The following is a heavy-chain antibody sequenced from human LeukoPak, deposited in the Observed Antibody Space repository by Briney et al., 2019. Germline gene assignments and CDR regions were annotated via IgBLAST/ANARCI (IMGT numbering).Heavy chain of an antibody. D-gene: IGHD2-2*01. J-gene: IGHJ5*02. Sequence: GGSLRLSCADSGFTSRSSGMHWVRQAPGKGLEWVARISYDVIETNYADSVEGRFSISRDTSKNTVYLQMNSLRTEDTAVYYCATEADCSGTSCLALDRWGQGTLVIVSS. CDR3: ATEADCSGTSCLALDR. V-gene: IGHV3-30*03. CDR1: GFTSRSSG. CDR2: ISYDVIET.